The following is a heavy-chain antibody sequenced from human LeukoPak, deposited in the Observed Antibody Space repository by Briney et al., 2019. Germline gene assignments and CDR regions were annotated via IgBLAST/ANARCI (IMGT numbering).Heavy chain of an antibody. J-gene: IGHJ4*02. Sequence: SETLSLTCAVSGYSISSGYYWGWIRQPPGKGLEWIGSIYHSGSTYYNPSLKSRVSMSVDTSKNQFSLKLSSVTAADTAVYYCARDHGRAYERIDYWGQGTLVTVSS. CDR1: GYSISSGYY. CDR2: IYHSGST. D-gene: IGHD2-21*01. CDR3: ARDHGRAYERIDY. V-gene: IGHV4-38-2*02.